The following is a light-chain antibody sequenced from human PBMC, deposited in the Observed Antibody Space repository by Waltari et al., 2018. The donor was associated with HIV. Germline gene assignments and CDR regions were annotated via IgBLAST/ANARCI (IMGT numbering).Light chain of an antibody. CDR2: EAS. CDR3: LQYNSHPWT. V-gene: IGKV1-17*01. CDR1: PGLSND. Sequence: DIQMTQSPSSLYASVGDRVTITCRASPGLSNDLGWYQQKPGKALKVLIFEASTWQSGVPSRFSVSGSGTEFTLAISSLQPEDFATYSCLQYNSHPWTFGQVTKVEIK. J-gene: IGKJ1*01.